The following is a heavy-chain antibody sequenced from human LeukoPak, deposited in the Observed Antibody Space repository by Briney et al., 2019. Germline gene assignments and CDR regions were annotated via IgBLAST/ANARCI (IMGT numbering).Heavy chain of an antibody. D-gene: IGHD2-15*01. V-gene: IGHV4-34*01. CDR2: INHSGST. Sequence: SETLSLTCAVYGGSFSGYYWSWIRQPPGKGLEWIGEINHSGSTNYNPSLKSRVTISVDTSKNQFSLKLSSVTAADTAVYYCARGGMVAATDYWGQGTLVTVSS. CDR1: GGSFSGYY. J-gene: IGHJ4*02. CDR3: ARGGMVAATDY.